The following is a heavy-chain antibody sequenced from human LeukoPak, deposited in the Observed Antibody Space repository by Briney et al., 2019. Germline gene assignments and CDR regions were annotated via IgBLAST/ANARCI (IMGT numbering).Heavy chain of an antibody. CDR2: ISNSGRNI. Sequence: GSLRLSCAASGFTFSDYYMSWIRQAPGKGLDWLSYISNSGRNIYYSDYVKGRFTISRDNDKNSLYLQVNSLRAEDTAVYYCARDDGYNFWFTIDYWGQGTLVTVSS. J-gene: IGHJ4*02. V-gene: IGHV3-11*04. CDR1: GFTFSDYY. D-gene: IGHD5-24*01. CDR3: ARDDGYNFWFTIDY.